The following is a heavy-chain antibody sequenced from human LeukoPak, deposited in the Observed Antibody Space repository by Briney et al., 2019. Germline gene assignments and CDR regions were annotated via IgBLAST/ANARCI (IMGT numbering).Heavy chain of an antibody. D-gene: IGHD3-3*01. CDR3: ARVVDFSSGYYYFDY. CDR2: IYYSGST. V-gene: IGHV4-59*01. J-gene: IGHJ4*02. Sequence: SETLSLTCTVSGGSISSDYWSWIRQPPGKGLEWIGYIYYSGSTNYNPSLKSRVTISVDTSKNQFSLKLSSVTAEDTAVYYCARVVDFSSGYYYFDYWGQGTLVTVSS. CDR1: GGSISSDY.